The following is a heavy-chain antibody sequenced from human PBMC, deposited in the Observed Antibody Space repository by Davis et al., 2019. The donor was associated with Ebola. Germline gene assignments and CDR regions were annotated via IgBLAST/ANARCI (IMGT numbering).Heavy chain of an antibody. Sequence: GESLKISCAASGFTFSSYSMNWVRQAPGKGLEWVSYIKSSGETTYYADSVKGRFTISRDNAKNSLFLQMNSLRDEDTAVYYCAKGTYYYDSSGYYDLWGQGTLVTVSS. V-gene: IGHV3-48*02. CDR3: AKGTYYYDSSGYYDL. CDR1: GFTFSSYS. D-gene: IGHD3-22*01. J-gene: IGHJ4*02. CDR2: IKSSGETT.